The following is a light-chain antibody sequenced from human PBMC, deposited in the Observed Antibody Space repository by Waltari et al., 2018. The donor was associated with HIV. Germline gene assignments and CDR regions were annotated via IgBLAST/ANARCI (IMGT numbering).Light chain of an antibody. Sequence: SVVTQPPSASGTPGQRVTIPCSGNTSNIGSHYVFWYQPPPGTAPKLLIHRNDQRPSGVPDRFSGSTSGTSASLAISGLRSEDEADYYCVTWDDSLRGVVFGGGTKVAVL. J-gene: IGLJ2*01. CDR2: RND. V-gene: IGLV1-47*01. CDR1: TSNIGSHY. CDR3: VTWDDSLRGVV.